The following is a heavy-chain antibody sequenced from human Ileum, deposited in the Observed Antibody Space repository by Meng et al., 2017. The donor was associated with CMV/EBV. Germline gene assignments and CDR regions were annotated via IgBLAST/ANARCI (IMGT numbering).Heavy chain of an antibody. CDR3: ARLMSEGDAFDI. J-gene: IGHJ3*02. V-gene: IGHV4-39*01. CDR2: IYYSGST. CDR1: GGSISSSSYY. D-gene: IGHD3-10*02. Sequence: SETLSLTCTVSGGSISSSSYYWGWIRQPPGKGLEWIGSIYYSGSTYYNPSLKSRVTISVDTSKNQFSLKLSSVTAADTAEYYCARLMSEGDAFDIWGQGTMVTVSS.